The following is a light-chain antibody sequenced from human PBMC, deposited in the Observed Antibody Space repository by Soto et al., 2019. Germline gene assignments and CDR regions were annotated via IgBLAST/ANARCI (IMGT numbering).Light chain of an antibody. J-gene: IGLJ2*01. CDR2: EGS. V-gene: IGLV2-23*01. Sequence: QSALTQPASVSGSPGQSITISCTGTSSDVGSYNLVSWYQHHPGKAPKLMIYEGSNRPSGVSNRFSGSKSGNTASLTISGLHAEYESDYSCSSHAGAVVFGGGTKVTVL. CDR3: SSHAGAVV. CDR1: SSDVGSYNL.